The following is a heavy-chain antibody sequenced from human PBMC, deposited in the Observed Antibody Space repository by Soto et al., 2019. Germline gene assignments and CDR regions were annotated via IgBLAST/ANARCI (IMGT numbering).Heavy chain of an antibody. CDR2: IYPGDHET. CDR3: ARSPRSSLYLDH. V-gene: IGHV5-51*01. D-gene: IGHD6-13*01. Sequence: PGESLKISCQCSGYTFSNFWVGWVRQLPGQGLEWMGIIYPGDHETRYSPSFHGKVTISAEKSINTAYLQWNSLEASDSAFYFCARSPRSSLYLDHWGQGALVTVS. CDR1: GYTFSNFW. J-gene: IGHJ4*02.